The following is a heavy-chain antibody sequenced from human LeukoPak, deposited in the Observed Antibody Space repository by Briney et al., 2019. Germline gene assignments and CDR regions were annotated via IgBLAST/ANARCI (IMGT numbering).Heavy chain of an antibody. CDR2: ISGSGGST. J-gene: IGHJ4*02. CDR1: GFTFSSYA. D-gene: IGHD2-2*01. V-gene: IGHV3-23*01. CDR3: AKAGRGYCSSTSCYQYYFDY. Sequence: GGSLRLSCAASGFTFSSYAMSWVRQAPGKGLEWVSAISGSGGSTYYADSVKGRFTISRDNSMNTLYLQMNSLRAEDTAVYYCAKAGRGYCSSTSCYQYYFDYWGQGTLVTVSS.